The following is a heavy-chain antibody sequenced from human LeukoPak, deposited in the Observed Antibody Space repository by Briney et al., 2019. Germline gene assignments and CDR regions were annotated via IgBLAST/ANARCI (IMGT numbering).Heavy chain of an antibody. V-gene: IGHV3-21*01. D-gene: IGHD3-22*01. J-gene: IGHJ6*03. CDR2: ISSTSTFI. Sequence: GGSLRLSCTASGFSFSRYSVNWGRQAPGKGLEWVASISSTSTFIYSADSVKGRFTISRDTAKNSLFLQMNSLRAEDTAIYYCARDYFDSSDYPQTYYHYYIDIWGKGTMVTVSS. CDR3: ARDYFDSSDYPQTYYHYYIDI. CDR1: GFSFSRYS.